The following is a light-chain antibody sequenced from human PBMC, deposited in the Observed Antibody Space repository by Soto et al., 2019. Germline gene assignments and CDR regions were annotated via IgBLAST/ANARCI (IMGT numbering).Light chain of an antibody. V-gene: IGKV1-9*01. Sequence: QLTQSPSSLSASVGDRVTITCRASQDISSYLAWYQQEPGKAPKLLIYAASTLQSGVPSRFSGSGSGTDFTLTISTLQHEDFATYYCQQINSYPWTFGQGTKVDIK. CDR3: QQINSYPWT. CDR2: AAS. CDR1: QDISSY. J-gene: IGKJ1*01.